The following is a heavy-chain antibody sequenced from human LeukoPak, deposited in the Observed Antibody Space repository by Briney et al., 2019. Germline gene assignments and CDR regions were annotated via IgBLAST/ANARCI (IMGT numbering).Heavy chain of an antibody. D-gene: IGHD2-8*01. CDR2: IYYSGST. J-gene: IGHJ6*03. CDR3: ARDFSPRTKYYYMDV. Sequence: SETLSLTCTVSGGSISSYYWSWIRQPPGKGVEWIGYIYYSGSTNYNPSLKSRVTISVDTSKNQFSLKLSSVTAADTAVYYCARDFSPRTKYYYMDVWGKGTTVTVSS. CDR1: GGSISSYY. V-gene: IGHV4-59*01.